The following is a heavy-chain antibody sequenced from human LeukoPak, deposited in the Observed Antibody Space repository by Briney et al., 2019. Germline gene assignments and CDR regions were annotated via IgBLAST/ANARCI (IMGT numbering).Heavy chain of an antibody. CDR2: ISAYNGNT. J-gene: IGHJ3*02. Sequence: ASVKVSCKASGYTFTSYGISWVRQAPGQGLEWMGWISAYNGNTNYAQKLQGRVTMTTDTSTSTAYMELKSLRSDDTAVYYCARSRIPAWAFDIWGQGTMVTVSS. V-gene: IGHV1-18*01. D-gene: IGHD2-21*01. CDR1: GYTFTSYG. CDR3: ARSRIPAWAFDI.